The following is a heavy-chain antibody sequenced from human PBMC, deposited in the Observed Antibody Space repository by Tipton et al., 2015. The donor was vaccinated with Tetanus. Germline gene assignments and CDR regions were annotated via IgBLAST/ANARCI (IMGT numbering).Heavy chain of an antibody. CDR2: IDSKSGDT. CDR1: GYTFTNYH. D-gene: IGHD5-12*01. V-gene: IGHV1-2*02. J-gene: IGHJ4*02. CDR3: VRGGSGYGNFDS. Sequence: QLVQSGPEVKKPGASVRVSCKPSGYTFTNYHVQWVRQAPGQGLEWMGWIDSKSGDTDFAQKFQGRVTMTRDSSISTVYMELSRRRSDDTAVYYCVRGGSGYGNFDSWGQGTLVTVSS.